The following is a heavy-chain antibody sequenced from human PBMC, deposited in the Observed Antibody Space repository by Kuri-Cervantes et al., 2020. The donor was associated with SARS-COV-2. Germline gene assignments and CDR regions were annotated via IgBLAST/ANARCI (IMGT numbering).Heavy chain of an antibody. Sequence: SETLSLTCAVYGGSFSGYYWSWIRQPPGKGLEWIGEINHSGSTNYNPSLKSRVTISVDTPKNQFSLKLSSVTAADTAVYYCARATGGVVPAAGPRPNWGQGTLVTVSS. V-gene: IGHV4-34*01. D-gene: IGHD2-2*01. CDR1: GGSFSGYY. CDR3: ARATGGVVPAAGPRPN. CDR2: INHSGST. J-gene: IGHJ4*02.